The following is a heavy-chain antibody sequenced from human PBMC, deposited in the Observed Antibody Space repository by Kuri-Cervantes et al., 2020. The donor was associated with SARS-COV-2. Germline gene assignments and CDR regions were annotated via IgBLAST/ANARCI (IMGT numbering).Heavy chain of an antibody. CDR2: INHSGST. CDR1: GGSFSGYY. D-gene: IGHD2-2*01. CDR3: ASIVVVPAASGYYYYYGMDV. Sequence: ESLKISCAVYGGSFSGYYWSWIRQPPGKGLEWIGEINHSGSTNYNPSLKSRVTISVDTSKNRFSLKLSSVTAADTAVYYCASIVVVPAASGYYYYYGMDVWGQGTTVTVSS. J-gene: IGHJ6*02. V-gene: IGHV4-34*01.